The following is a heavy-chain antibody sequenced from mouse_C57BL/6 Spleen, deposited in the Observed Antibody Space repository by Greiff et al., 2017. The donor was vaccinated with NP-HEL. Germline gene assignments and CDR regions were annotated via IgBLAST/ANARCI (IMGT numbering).Heavy chain of an antibody. CDR2: IDPSDSET. J-gene: IGHJ4*01. CDR3: ARSGITTGYYAMDY. Sequence: QVQLQQPGAELVRPGSSVKLSCKASGYTFTSYWMHRVKQRPIQGLEWIGNIDPSDSETHYNQKFKDKATLTVDKSSSTAYMQLSSLTSEDSAVYYCARSGITTGYYAMDYWGQGTSVTVSS. D-gene: IGHD2-4*01. CDR1: GYTFTSYW. V-gene: IGHV1-52*01.